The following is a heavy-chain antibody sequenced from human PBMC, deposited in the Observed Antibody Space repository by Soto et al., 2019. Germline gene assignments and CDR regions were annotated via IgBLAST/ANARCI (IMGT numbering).Heavy chain of an antibody. CDR2: IKQDGSET. J-gene: IGHJ4*02. D-gene: IGHD2-21*02. CDR3: LKLSWTADGVH. Sequence: EVQLVESGGGLVQPGGSLRLSCTASGFSFSNHWMSWVRRPPGKGLEWVAYIKQDGSETHYVDSVEGRFTISRDNAKNSLYLQLDSLRDEYTAVYYCLKLSWTADGVHWGQGSLVTVSS. CDR1: GFSFSNHW. V-gene: IGHV3-7*01.